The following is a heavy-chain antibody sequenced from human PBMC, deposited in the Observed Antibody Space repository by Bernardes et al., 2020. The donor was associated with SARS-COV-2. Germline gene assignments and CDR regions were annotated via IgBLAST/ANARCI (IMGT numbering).Heavy chain of an antibody. Sequence: RGSLRLSCAASGFTFSSYWMSWVRQAPGKGLEWVANIKQDGSEKYYVDSVKGRLTISRDNAKNSLYLQMNSLRAEDTAVYYCARDRLITMVRGVIIPDYGMDVWGQGTTVTVSS. V-gene: IGHV3-7*01. CDR1: GFTFSSYW. CDR2: IKQDGSEK. J-gene: IGHJ6*02. D-gene: IGHD3-10*01. CDR3: ARDRLITMVRGVIIPDYGMDV.